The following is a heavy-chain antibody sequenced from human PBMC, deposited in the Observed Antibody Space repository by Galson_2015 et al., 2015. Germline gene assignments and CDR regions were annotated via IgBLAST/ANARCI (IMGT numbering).Heavy chain of an antibody. Sequence: RLSCAASGFTFSSYAMSWVRQAPGKGLEWVSAISGSGGSTYYADSVKGRFTISRDNSKNTLYLQMNCLRAEDTAVYYCAKDPNCYDSSKYGMDVWGQGTTVTVSS. J-gene: IGHJ6*02. CDR2: ISGSGGST. CDR3: AKDPNCYDSSKYGMDV. V-gene: IGHV3-23*01. CDR1: GFTFSSYA. D-gene: IGHD3-22*01.